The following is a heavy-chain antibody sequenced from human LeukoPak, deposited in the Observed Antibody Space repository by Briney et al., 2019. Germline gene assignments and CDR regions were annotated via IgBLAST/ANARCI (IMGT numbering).Heavy chain of an antibody. Sequence: SETLFLTCTVSGGSISSYYWSWIRQPAGKGLEWIGRIYTGGSTNYNPSLKSRVTMSVDTSKNQSSLKLSSVTAADTAVYYCAREGGWYTFYFDYWGQGTLVTVSS. CDR2: IYTGGST. CDR3: AREGGWYTFYFDY. D-gene: IGHD6-19*01. CDR1: GGSISSYY. J-gene: IGHJ4*02. V-gene: IGHV4-4*07.